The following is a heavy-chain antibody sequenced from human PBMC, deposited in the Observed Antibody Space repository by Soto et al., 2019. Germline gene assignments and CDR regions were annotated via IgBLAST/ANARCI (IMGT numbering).Heavy chain of an antibody. V-gene: IGHV3-11*01. CDR2: ISSSGSTI. D-gene: IGHD6-13*01. J-gene: IGHJ3*02. CDR1: GFTFSDYY. Sequence: GGSLRLSCAASGFTFSDYYMSWIRQAPGKGLEWVSYISSSGSTIYYADSVKGRFTISRDNAKNSLYLQMNSLRAEDTAVYYCASGYSSSWSVPPIDAFDIWAQGTMVPVSS. CDR3: ASGYSSSWSVPPIDAFDI.